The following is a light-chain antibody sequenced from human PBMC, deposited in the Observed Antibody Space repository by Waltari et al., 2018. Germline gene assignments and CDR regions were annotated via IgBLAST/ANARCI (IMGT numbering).Light chain of an antibody. Sequence: CVASQSISSWLAGEQQKPGKAPKLRIYKASSLESRVPSRFSGSGSGTEFTLTISSLQPDDFATYYCQQYNSYPWTFGQGTKVEIK. CDR3: QQYNSYPWT. CDR1: QSISSW. CDR2: KAS. J-gene: IGKJ1*01. V-gene: IGKV1-5*03.